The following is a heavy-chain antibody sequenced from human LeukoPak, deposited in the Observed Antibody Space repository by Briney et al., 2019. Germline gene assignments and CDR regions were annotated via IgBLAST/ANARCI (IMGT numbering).Heavy chain of an antibody. CDR1: GFTFSSYG. Sequence: PGGSLRLSCAASGFTFSSYGMHWVRQAPGKGLEWVAFIRYDGSNKYYADSVKGRFTISRDNSKNTLYLQMNSLRAEDTAVYYCAKANQQWLPLGYYYYYYMDVWGKGTTVTISS. J-gene: IGHJ6*03. V-gene: IGHV3-30*02. D-gene: IGHD6-19*01. CDR3: AKANQQWLPLGYYYYYYMDV. CDR2: IRYDGSNK.